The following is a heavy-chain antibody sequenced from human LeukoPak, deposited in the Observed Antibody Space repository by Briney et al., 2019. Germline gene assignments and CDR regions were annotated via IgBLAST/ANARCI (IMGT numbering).Heavy chain of an antibody. Sequence: QPGGSLRLSCAASGFTFSSYGMSWVRQAPGKGLEWVSAITGSGGSTYYADSVKGRFTISRDNSKNTQYLQMNSLRAEDTAVYYCAKIDSSGPFDWLDPWGQGTLVTVSS. CDR2: ITGSGGST. CDR3: AKIDSSGPFDWLDP. CDR1: GFTFSSYG. J-gene: IGHJ5*02. D-gene: IGHD3-22*01. V-gene: IGHV3-23*01.